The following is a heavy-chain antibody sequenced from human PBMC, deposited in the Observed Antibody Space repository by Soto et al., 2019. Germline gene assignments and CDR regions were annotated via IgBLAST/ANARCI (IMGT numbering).Heavy chain of an antibody. CDR2: INWNGGST. V-gene: IGHV3-20*04. J-gene: IGHJ6*02. CDR1: GFTFDDYG. D-gene: IGHD3-22*01. CDR3: ARDSVRYYYDSSGYCSQLDV. Sequence: PGGSLRLSCAASGFTFDDYGMSWVRQAPGKGLEWVSGINWNGGSTGYADSVKGRFTISRDNAKNSLYLQMNSLRAEYTALYYCARDSVRYYYDSSGYCSQLDVWGQGTTVTVSS.